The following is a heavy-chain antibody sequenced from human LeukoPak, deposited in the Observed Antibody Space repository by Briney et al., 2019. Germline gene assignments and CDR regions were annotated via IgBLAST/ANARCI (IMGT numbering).Heavy chain of an antibody. CDR3: ARGVEPLAANTLAY. V-gene: IGHV3-53*01. J-gene: IGHJ4*02. D-gene: IGHD1-14*01. CDR2: LYSDGNT. CDR1: GFTVITND. Sequence: GGSLRLSCAASGFTVITNDMTWVRQAPGKGLEWVSVLYSDGNTKYADSVQGRFTISRDNSKNTLYLEMNSLSPDDTAVYYFARGVEPLAANTLAYWGQGTLVTVSS.